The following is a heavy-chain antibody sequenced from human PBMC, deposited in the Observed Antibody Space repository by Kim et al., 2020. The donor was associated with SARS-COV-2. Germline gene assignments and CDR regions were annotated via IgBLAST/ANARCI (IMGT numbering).Heavy chain of an antibody. Sequence: SETLSLTCTVSGGSISSSSYYWGWIRQPPGKGLEWIGSIYYSGSTYYNPALKSRVTISVDTTKNQFSLKLSSVTAADTAVYYCARHSFSGSSTFPDYWGQGTLVTVSS. V-gene: IGHV4-39*01. CDR2: IYYSGST. CDR3: ARHSFSGSSTFPDY. CDR1: GGSISSSSYY. J-gene: IGHJ4*02. D-gene: IGHD2-2*01.